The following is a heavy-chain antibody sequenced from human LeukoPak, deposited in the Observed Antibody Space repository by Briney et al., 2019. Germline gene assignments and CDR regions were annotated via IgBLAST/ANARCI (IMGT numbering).Heavy chain of an antibody. D-gene: IGHD3-10*01. Sequence: SETLSLTCTVSGGSISSYYWSWIRQPAGKGLEWIGRIYTSGSTNYNPSLKSRVTMSVDTSKNQFSLKLSSVPAADTAVYYCARDRLLWFGELLTFDYWGQGTLVTVSP. J-gene: IGHJ4*02. CDR2: IYTSGST. V-gene: IGHV4-4*07. CDR1: GGSISSYY. CDR3: ARDRLLWFGELLTFDY.